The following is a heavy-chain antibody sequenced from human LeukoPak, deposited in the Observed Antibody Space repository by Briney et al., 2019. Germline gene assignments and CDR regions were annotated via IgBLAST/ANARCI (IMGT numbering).Heavy chain of an antibody. V-gene: IGHV3-30-3*01. CDR1: GFTFSSYA. D-gene: IGHD2-2*01. Sequence: GGSLRLSCAAPGFTFSSYAMHWVRQAPGKGLEWVAVISYDGSNKYYADSVKGRFTISRDNSKNTLYLQMNSLRAEDTAVYYCAREPVVPAANYYYYYGMDVWGQGTTVTVSS. J-gene: IGHJ6*02. CDR3: AREPVVPAANYYYYYGMDV. CDR2: ISYDGSNK.